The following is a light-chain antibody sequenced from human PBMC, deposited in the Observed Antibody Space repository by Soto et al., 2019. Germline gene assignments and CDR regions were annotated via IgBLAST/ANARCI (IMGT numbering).Light chain of an antibody. J-gene: IGKJ4*01. CDR2: KAS. CDR1: QSISTW. Sequence: DIQMTQSPSTLSASVGDRVTITCRASQSISTWLAWYQQKPGKAPKLLIYKASNLEGGFPSRFSGSGSGTEFNITISILQPDDFATYYCQQYNTYPLTFGGGTTVEIK. V-gene: IGKV1-5*03. CDR3: QQYNTYPLT.